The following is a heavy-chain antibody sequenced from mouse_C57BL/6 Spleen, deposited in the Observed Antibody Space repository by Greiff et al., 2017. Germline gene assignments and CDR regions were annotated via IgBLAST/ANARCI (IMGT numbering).Heavy chain of an antibody. CDR3: ARRGSYDGYYDAMDY. CDR2: IDPSDSYT. D-gene: IGHD2-3*01. CDR1: GYTFTSYW. Sequence: QVHVKQPGAELVKPGASVKLSCKASGYTFTSYWMQWVKQRPGQGLEWIGEIDPSDSYTNYNQKFKGKATLTVDTSSSTAYMQLSSLTSEDSAVYYCARRGSYDGYYDAMDYWGQGTSVTVSS. J-gene: IGHJ4*01. V-gene: IGHV1-50*01.